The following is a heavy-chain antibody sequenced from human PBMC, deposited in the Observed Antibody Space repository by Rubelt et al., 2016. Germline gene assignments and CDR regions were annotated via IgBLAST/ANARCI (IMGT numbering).Heavy chain of an antibody. J-gene: IGHJ4*02. V-gene: IGHV1-18*04. CDR3: ARGTYLDF. D-gene: IGHD3/OR15-3a*01. CDR2: AGADNVYS. CDR1: GSTFIDYG. Sequence: QVQLVQSGAEVKKPGASVTVSCRASGSTFIDYGVTWVRQAPGQGLEYMGWAGADNVYSTYSSKFRGRVTVTTDPSGHTATMELRGLTSGDTAGYFCARGTYLDFWGQGVLVTVSS.